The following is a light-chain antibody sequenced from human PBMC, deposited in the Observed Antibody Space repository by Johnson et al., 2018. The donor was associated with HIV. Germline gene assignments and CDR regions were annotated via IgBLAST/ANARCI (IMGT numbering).Light chain of an antibody. Sequence: QPVLTQPPSVSAAPGQKVTIPCSGSSSNIGNNYVSWYQQLPGTAPKLLIYDNNKRPSGIPDRFSGSKSGTSATLRITGLQTGDEADYYCGTWDSSLNVEVFGTGTRVTVL. CDR2: DNN. J-gene: IGLJ1*01. V-gene: IGLV1-51*01. CDR3: GTWDSSLNVEV. CDR1: SSNIGNNY.